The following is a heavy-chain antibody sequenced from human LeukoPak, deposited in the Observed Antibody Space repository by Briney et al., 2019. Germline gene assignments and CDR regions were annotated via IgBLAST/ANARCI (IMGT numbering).Heavy chain of an antibody. J-gene: IGHJ4*02. V-gene: IGHV1-18*01. D-gene: IGHD6-13*01. CDR3: ARDLGSWTDY. Sequence: ASVKVSCKASGYNLISYGIIWVRQAPGQGLEWIGWISAYNVNTNYAQKFQGRVTMTTDTSTSTAYMELRSLKSDDTAVYYCARDLGSWTDYWGQGTLVTVSS. CDR2: ISAYNVNT. CDR1: GYNLISYG.